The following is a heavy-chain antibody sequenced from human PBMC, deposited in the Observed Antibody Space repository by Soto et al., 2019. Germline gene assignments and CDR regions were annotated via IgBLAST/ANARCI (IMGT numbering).Heavy chain of an antibody. D-gene: IGHD6-13*01. CDR1: CGSVSSGRYY. J-gene: IGHJ6*02. Sequence: SETLSLTCTVSCGSVSSGRYYWSWIREPPGKGLEWLGYIYYSGSTNYNPSLKSRVTISVDTSKNQFPLKLSSVTAADTAVYYWARINSSWSYYYYGMDFLGQGTTVTLSS. V-gene: IGHV4-61*01. CDR3: ARINSSWSYYYYGMDF. CDR2: IYYSGST.